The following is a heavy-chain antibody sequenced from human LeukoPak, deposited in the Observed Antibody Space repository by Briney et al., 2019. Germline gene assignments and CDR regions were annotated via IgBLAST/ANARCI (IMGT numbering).Heavy chain of an antibody. CDR3: ARLAISGWYRQLRIVDY. D-gene: IGHD6-19*01. CDR2: MNPNSGNT. V-gene: IGHV1-8*01. CDR1: GYTFTSYD. Sequence: ASVKVSCKASGYTFTSYDINWVRQATGQGLEWMGWMNPNSGNTGYAQKFQGRVTMTRNTSISTAYMELSSLRSEDTAVYYCARLAISGWYRQLRIVDYWGQGTLVTASS. J-gene: IGHJ4*02.